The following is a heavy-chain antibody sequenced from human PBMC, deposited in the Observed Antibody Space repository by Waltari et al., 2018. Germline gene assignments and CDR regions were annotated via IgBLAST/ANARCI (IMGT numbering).Heavy chain of an antibody. D-gene: IGHD3-16*01. CDR2: IYYTGTT. V-gene: IGHV4-59*08. CDR1: GGSIPSYY. J-gene: IGHJ4*02. CDR3: ARHEGGGLNAL. Sequence: QVQLQESGPGLVKPSETLSLTCTVSGGSIPSYYWSWFRQPPGKGLEWIGYIYYTGTTNYSHSLKSRVTMSVDTSKDQFSLKVTSVTAADTAMYYCARHEGGGLNALWGQGTLVTVSS.